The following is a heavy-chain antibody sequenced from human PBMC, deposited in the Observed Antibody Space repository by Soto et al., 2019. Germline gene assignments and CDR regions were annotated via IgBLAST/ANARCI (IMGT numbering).Heavy chain of an antibody. J-gene: IGHJ5*02. V-gene: IGHV1-46*01. CDR3: ARTLFGWGIWFDP. D-gene: IGHD3-10*02. Sequence: GASVKVSCKASGYTFTSYYMHWVRQAPGQGLEWMGIINPSGGSTSYAQKFQGRVTMTRDTSISTAYMELSRLRSDDTAVYYCARTLFGWGIWFDPWGQGTLVTVSS. CDR2: INPSGGST. CDR1: GYTFTSYY.